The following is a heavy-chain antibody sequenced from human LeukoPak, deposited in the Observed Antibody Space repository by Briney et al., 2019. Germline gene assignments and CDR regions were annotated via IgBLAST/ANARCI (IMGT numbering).Heavy chain of an antibody. J-gene: IGHJ5*02. CDR3: AKDALQGGYDFSWFDP. V-gene: IGHV3-23*01. CDR2: ISGSGGST. Sequence: PSETLSLTCTVSGYSISSGYYWSWVRQAPGKGLEWVSAISGSGGSTYYADSVKGRFTISRDNSKNTLYLQMNSLRAEDTAVYYCAKDALQGGYDFSWFDPWGQGTLVTVSS. D-gene: IGHD5-12*01. CDR1: GYSISSGYY.